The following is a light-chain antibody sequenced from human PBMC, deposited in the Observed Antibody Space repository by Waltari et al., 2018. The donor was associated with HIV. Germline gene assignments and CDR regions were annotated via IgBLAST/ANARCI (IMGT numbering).Light chain of an antibody. CDR1: SSDVGRYDY. J-gene: IGLJ2*01. V-gene: IGLV2-14*03. CDR3: SSYTSNTTVV. Sequence: QSALTQPASVSGSPGQSITISCTGTSSDVGRYDYVSWYQQHPGKAPKFIIYDFSVRPSGSSNRFSVSKSGNTASLTISGLQAEDEAYYYCSSYTSNTTVVFGGGTKLTVL. CDR2: DFS.